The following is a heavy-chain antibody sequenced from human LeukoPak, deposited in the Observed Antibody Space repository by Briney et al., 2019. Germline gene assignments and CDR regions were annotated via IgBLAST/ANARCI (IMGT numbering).Heavy chain of an antibody. Sequence: GASVKVSCKASGYSFTDFYIHWLRQAPGQGLEWMGWINPNSGGTNYAQKFQGSVTMTRDTSISTVYMELSRLRSDDTAVYYCARASGSYWWFDSWGQGTLVTVSS. V-gene: IGHV1-2*02. J-gene: IGHJ5*01. CDR2: INPNSGGT. D-gene: IGHD1-26*01. CDR3: ARASGSYWWFDS. CDR1: GYSFTDFY.